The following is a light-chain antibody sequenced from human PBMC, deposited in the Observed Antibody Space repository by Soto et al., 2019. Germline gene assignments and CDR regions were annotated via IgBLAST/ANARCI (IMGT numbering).Light chain of an antibody. Sequence: QMNQSHSTLSTSVGDRVTITCRASQSISSWLAWYQQKPGKAPKLLIYRASTLESGVPSRFGGAESGTEFTLTISSLQPDDFATYYCQQYSGIWTFGQGTKVDIK. CDR2: RAS. CDR1: QSISSW. CDR3: QQYSGIWT. J-gene: IGKJ1*01. V-gene: IGKV1-5*03.